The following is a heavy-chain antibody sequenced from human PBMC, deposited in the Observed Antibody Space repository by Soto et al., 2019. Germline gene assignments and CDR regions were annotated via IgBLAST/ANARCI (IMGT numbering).Heavy chain of an antibody. J-gene: IGHJ6*04. Sequence: QLQLQESGPGLVKPSETLSLTCTVSGGSISSSSYYWGWIRQPPGKGLEWIGSIYYSGSTYYNPSLKSRVNISVDTSKNPFSLKLSSVTAADTAVYYCARTYDFWSGYYVWGKGTTVTVSS. CDR1: GGSISSSSYY. V-gene: IGHV4-39*01. CDR3: ARTYDFWSGYYV. CDR2: IYYSGST. D-gene: IGHD3-3*01.